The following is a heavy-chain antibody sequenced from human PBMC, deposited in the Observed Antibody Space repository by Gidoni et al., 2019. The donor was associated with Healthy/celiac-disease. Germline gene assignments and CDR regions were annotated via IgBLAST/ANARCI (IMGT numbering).Heavy chain of an antibody. V-gene: IGHV3-30-3*01. J-gene: IGHJ6*02. CDR1: TFSSYA. Sequence: TFSSYAMHWVRQAPGKGLEWVAVISYDGSNKYYADSVKGRFTISRDNSKNTLYLQMNSLRAEDTAVYYCASNYYDSSGYYLAFYYYYYGMDVWGQGTTVTVSS. CDR3: ASNYYDSSGYYLAFYYYYYGMDV. CDR2: ISYDGSNK. D-gene: IGHD3-22*01.